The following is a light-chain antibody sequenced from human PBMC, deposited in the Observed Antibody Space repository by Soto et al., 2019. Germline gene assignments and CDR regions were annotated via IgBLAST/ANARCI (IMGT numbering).Light chain of an antibody. J-gene: IGKJ4*01. V-gene: IGKV1-5*03. CDR3: QQYKSYSLT. CDR2: KAS. CDR1: EYISSW. Sequence: DIQMTQSPSTLSASVGDRVTITCRASEYISSWLAWYQQKPGKAPKLLIYKASSLESGVPSRFSGRGSGTEFTLTISSLQPDDFATYYCQQYKSYSLTFGGGTKVEIK.